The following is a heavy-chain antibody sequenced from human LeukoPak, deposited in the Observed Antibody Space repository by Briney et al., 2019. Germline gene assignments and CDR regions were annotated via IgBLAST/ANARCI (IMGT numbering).Heavy chain of an antibody. CDR1: GGTFSSYA. Sequence: ASVKVSCKASGGTFSSYAISWVRQAPGQGLEWMGIINPSGGSTSYAQKFQGRVTMTRDTSTSTVYMELSSLRSEDTAVYYCARDRYCSGGGCYYYMDVWGKGTTVTVSS. D-gene: IGHD2-15*01. V-gene: IGHV1-46*01. J-gene: IGHJ6*03. CDR3: ARDRYCSGGGCYYYMDV. CDR2: INPSGGST.